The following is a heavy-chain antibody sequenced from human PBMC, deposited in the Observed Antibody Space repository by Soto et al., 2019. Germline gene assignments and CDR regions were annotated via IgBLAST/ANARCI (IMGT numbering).Heavy chain of an antibody. Sequence: SATLSLTCTVSGGSVSSGSYYWSWIRQPPGKGLEWIGYIYYSGSTNYNPSLKSRVTISVDTSKNQFSLKLSSVTAADTAVYYCARAGGRYYYGSGSPGASYYYYYGMDVWGQGTTVTVSS. CDR2: IYYSGST. D-gene: IGHD3-10*01. V-gene: IGHV4-61*01. CDR1: GGSVSSGSYY. CDR3: ARAGGRYYYGSGSPGASYYYYYGMDV. J-gene: IGHJ6*02.